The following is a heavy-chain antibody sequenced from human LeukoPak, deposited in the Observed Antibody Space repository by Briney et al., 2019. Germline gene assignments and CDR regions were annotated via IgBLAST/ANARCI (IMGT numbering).Heavy chain of an antibody. CDR3: AHSPGYYGSGSSNWFDP. CDR1: GFSLSTGGVG. Sequence: SGPTLVKPTQTLTLTCTFSGFSLSTGGVGVGWIRQPPGKALEWLALIYWDDDKRYSPSLKSRLTITKDTSKNQVVLTMTSMDPVDTATYYCAHSPGYYGSGSSNWFDPWGQGTLATVSS. J-gene: IGHJ5*02. D-gene: IGHD3-10*01. V-gene: IGHV2-5*02. CDR2: IYWDDDK.